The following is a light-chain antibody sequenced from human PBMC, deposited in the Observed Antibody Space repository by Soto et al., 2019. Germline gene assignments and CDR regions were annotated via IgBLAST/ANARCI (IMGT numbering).Light chain of an antibody. CDR1: SSNIGSNT. CDR2: GNH. V-gene: IGLV1-44*01. Sequence: QSVLIQASSMSGTPGQRVTIFCSGSSSNIGSNTVNWYQQVPGTAPKLLIYGNHERPSGVPDRFSGSKSGTSASLAISGLQAEDEGDYYCQSYDSSLSNLVVFGGGTKLTVL. J-gene: IGLJ2*01. CDR3: QSYDSSLSNLVV.